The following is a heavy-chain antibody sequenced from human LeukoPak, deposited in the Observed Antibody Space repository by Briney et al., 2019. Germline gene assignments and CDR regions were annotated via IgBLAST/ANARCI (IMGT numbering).Heavy chain of an antibody. V-gene: IGHV4-4*07. D-gene: IGHD4-17*01. CDR1: GGSISSYY. CDR3: ARLISPVTTGWFDP. J-gene: IGHJ5*02. Sequence: SETLSLTCTVSGGSISSYYWSWIRQPAGKGLEWIGRIYTSGSTNYSPSLKSRVTMSVDTSKNRFSLKLSSVTAADTAVYYCARLISPVTTGWFDPWGQGTLVTVSS. CDR2: IYTSGST.